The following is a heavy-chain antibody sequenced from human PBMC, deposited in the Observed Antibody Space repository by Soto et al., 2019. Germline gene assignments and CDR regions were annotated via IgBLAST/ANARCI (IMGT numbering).Heavy chain of an antibody. Sequence: PGGSLRLSCAVSGFTVSSNYMTWVRQAPGKGLEWVSVIYSGGSTYYADSVKGRFTISRDNSKNTLYLQMNSLRAEDTALYYCARDSRNRNFFDYWGQGTLVTVSS. CDR1: GFTVSSNY. CDR2: IYSGGST. V-gene: IGHV3-53*01. D-gene: IGHD2-2*01. J-gene: IGHJ4*02. CDR3: ARDSRNRNFFDY.